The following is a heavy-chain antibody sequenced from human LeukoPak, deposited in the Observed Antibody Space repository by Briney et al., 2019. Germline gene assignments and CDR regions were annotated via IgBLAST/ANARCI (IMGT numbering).Heavy chain of an antibody. J-gene: IGHJ4*02. V-gene: IGHV3-30*01. CDR3: ARTYWGSYYSDYFDY. CDR2: ISYDGSNK. D-gene: IGHD1-26*01. Sequence: PGGSLRLSCAASGFTLSSYAMHWVRQAPGKGLEWVAHISYDGSNKYYADSVKGRFTISRDNSKNTLYLQMNSLRAEDTAVYYCARTYWGSYYSDYFDYWGQGTLVTVSS. CDR1: GFTLSSYA.